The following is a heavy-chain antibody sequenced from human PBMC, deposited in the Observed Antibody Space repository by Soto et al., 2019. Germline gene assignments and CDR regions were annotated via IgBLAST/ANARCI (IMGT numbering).Heavy chain of an antibody. J-gene: IGHJ6*02. Sequence: QVQLVQSGAEVKKPGSSVKVSCKASGGTFSSYAISWVRQAPGQGLEWMGGIIPIFGTANYAQKFQGRVTITADESTSTAYMGLSSLRSEDTAVYYCARRALGSSAPYYYYCGMDVWGQGTTVTVSS. CDR3: ARRALGSSAPYYYYCGMDV. CDR2: IIPIFGTA. CDR1: GGTFSSYA. V-gene: IGHV1-69*01. D-gene: IGHD3-10*01.